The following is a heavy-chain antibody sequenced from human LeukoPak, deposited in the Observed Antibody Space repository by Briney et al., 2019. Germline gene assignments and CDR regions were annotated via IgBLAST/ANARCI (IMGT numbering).Heavy chain of an antibody. J-gene: IGHJ4*02. CDR1: GVSISSSNW. Sequence: SETLSLTCAVSGVSISSSNWWSWVRQPPGKGLEWIGEIYHSGSTNYNPSLKSRVTISVDKSKNQFSLNLSAVTAADPAVYYCARVLRGGLEYFDYWGQGTLVTVSS. CDR3: ARVLRGGLEYFDY. V-gene: IGHV4-4*02. CDR2: IYHSGST.